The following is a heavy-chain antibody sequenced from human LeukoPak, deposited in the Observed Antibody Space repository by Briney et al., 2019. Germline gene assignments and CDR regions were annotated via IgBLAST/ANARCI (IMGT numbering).Heavy chain of an antibody. V-gene: IGHV3-30*18. CDR3: AKDLVLRYFDWAFGY. CDR2: ISYDGSNK. Sequence: GGSLRLSCAASGFTFSSYGMHWVRQAPGKGLEWVAVISYDGSNKYYADSVKGRFTISRDNSKNTLYLQMNSLRAEDTAVYYCAKDLVLRYFDWAFGYWGQGTLVTVSS. D-gene: IGHD3-9*01. CDR1: GFTFSSYG. J-gene: IGHJ4*02.